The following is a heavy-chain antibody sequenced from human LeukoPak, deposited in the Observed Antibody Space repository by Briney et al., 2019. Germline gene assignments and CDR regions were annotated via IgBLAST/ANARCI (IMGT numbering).Heavy chain of an antibody. Sequence: ASVKVSCKASGYTFTSYYMHWVRQAPGQGLEWMGIINPSGGSTRYAQKFQGRVTMTRDMSTSTVYMELSSLRSEDTAVYYCARAPRIAAAAQVPFDYWGQGTLVTVSS. V-gene: IGHV1-46*01. J-gene: IGHJ4*02. CDR1: GYTFTSYY. D-gene: IGHD6-13*01. CDR3: ARAPRIAAAAQVPFDY. CDR2: INPSGGST.